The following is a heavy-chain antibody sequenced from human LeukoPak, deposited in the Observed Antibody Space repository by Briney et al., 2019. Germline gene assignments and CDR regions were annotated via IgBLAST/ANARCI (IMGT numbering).Heavy chain of an antibody. CDR2: ISWNSGSI. Sequence: QSGGSLRLSCAASGFTFDDYAMHWVRQAPGKGLEWVSGISWNSGSIGYADSVKGRFTISRDNAKNSLYLQMNSLRTEDTALYYCAKSNHYDSSGSGYYFDYWGQGTLVTVSS. CDR1: GFTFDDYA. CDR3: AKSNHYDSSGSGYYFDY. J-gene: IGHJ4*02. D-gene: IGHD3-22*01. V-gene: IGHV3-9*01.